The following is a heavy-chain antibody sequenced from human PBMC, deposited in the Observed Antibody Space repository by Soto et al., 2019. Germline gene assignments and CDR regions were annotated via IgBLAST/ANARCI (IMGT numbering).Heavy chain of an antibody. D-gene: IGHD6-6*01. J-gene: IGHJ4*02. CDR1: GYTFTGYY. V-gene: IGHV1-2*04. Sequence: GASVKVSCKASGYTFTGYYMHCVRQAPGQGLEWMGWINPNSGGTNYAQKFQGWVTMTRDTSISTAYMELSSVTAADTAVYYCARHYHNPPQLVLGFDYWGQGTLVTLSS. CDR3: ARHYHNPPQLVLGFDY. CDR2: INPNSGGT.